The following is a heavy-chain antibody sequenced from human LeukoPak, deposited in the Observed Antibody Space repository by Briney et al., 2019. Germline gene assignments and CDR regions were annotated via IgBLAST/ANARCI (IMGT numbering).Heavy chain of an antibody. CDR3: ARESPLGHYFDY. Sequence: SQTLSLTCTVSGGSISSGSYYWSWIRQPAGKGLEWIGRIYTSGSTNYNPSLKSRVTISVDTSKNQFSLKLSSATAADTAVYYCARESPLGHYFDYWGQGTLVTVSS. J-gene: IGHJ4*02. D-gene: IGHD3-16*01. V-gene: IGHV4-61*02. CDR2: IYTSGST. CDR1: GGSISSGSYY.